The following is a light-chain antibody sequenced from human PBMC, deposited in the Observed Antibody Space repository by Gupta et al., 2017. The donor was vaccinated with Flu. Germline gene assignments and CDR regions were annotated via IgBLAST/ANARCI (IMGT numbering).Light chain of an antibody. CDR2: DVS. Sequence: DTPMAQSPSSLTASVGDRVTITCRASQAVRNSLAWFQQKPGKAPKSLIYDVSTLQSGVPSKFSGSGSETEFTLTIDGLKPEDFATYYCQQYHIYPPTFGHGTKVDFK. CDR3: QQYHIYPPT. J-gene: IGKJ1*01. CDR1: QAVRNS. V-gene: IGKV1-16*02.